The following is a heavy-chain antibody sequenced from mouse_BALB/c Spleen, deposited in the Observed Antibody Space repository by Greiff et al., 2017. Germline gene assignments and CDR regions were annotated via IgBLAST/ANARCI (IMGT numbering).Heavy chain of an antibody. D-gene: IGHD3-3*01. V-gene: IGHV10-1*02. CDR2: IRSKSNNYAT. CDR1: GFTFNTYA. CDR3: VRHEGTGRYFDV. Sequence: EVMLVESGGGLVQPKGSLKLSCAASGFTFNTYAMNWVRQAPGKGLEWVARIRSKSNNYATYYADSVKDRFTISRDDSQSMLYLQMNNLKTEDTAMYYCVRHEGTGRYFDVWGAGTTVTVSS. J-gene: IGHJ1*01.